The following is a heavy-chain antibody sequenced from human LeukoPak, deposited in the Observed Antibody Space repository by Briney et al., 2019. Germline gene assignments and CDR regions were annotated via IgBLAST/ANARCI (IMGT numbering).Heavy chain of an antibody. Sequence: GGSLRLSCAASGFTVSSNYMSWVRQAPGKGLEWVSVIYSGGFTCYADSVKGRFTISRDNSKNTLYLQMNNLRAEDTAVYYCARAPYYYDSSGYPEGSWGQGTLVTVSS. J-gene: IGHJ5*02. CDR3: ARAPYYYDSSGYPEGS. V-gene: IGHV3-53*01. CDR2: IYSGGFT. CDR1: GFTVSSNY. D-gene: IGHD3-22*01.